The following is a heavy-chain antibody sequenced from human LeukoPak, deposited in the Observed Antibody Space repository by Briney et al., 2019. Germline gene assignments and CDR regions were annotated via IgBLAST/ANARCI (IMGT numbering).Heavy chain of an antibody. J-gene: IGHJ6*02. CDR1: GFSVRSNY. V-gene: IGHV3-53*01. D-gene: IGHD1-7*01. Sequence: RGSLRLSCAASGFSVRSNYLTWVRQAPGKGLEWVSVIHTGGSAYYADSVKGRFIISRDNSKNTLYLQINNLRAEDTAVYYCASSNWNSANYYYAMDVWGQGTTVIVSS. CDR2: IHTGGSA. CDR3: ASSNWNSANYYYAMDV.